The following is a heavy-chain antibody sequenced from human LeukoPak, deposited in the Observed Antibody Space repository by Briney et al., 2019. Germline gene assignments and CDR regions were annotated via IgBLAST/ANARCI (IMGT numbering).Heavy chain of an antibody. CDR2: IYYSGST. Sequence: SETLSLTCTVSGGSISSYYWSWIRQTPGKGLEWIGYIYYSGSTNYNPSVKSRVTISIDTSKNQFYLKLRTVTAADTAVYYWARGINDYGENFDYWGQGTLVTVSS. D-gene: IGHD4-17*01. CDR1: GGSISSYY. J-gene: IGHJ4*02. CDR3: ARGINDYGENFDY. V-gene: IGHV4-59*01.